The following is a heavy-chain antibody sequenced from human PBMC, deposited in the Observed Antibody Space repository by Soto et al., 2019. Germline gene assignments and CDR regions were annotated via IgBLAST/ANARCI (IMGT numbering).Heavy chain of an antibody. CDR2: IYYSGST. J-gene: IGHJ4*02. V-gene: IGHV4-39*01. D-gene: IGHD1-20*01. CDR3: ARHWGYSWNVRGSYDY. Sequence: QLQLQESGPGLVKPSETLSLTCTVSGGSISSSSYYWGWIRQPPGKGLEWIGSIYYSGSTYYNPSLKRRVTISVDPSKNQSSLKLSSVTAADTAVYYCARHWGYSWNVRGSYDYWGQGTLVTVSS. CDR1: GGSISSSSYY.